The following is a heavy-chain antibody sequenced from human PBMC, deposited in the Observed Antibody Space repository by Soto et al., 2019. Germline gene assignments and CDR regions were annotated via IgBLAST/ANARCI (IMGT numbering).Heavy chain of an antibody. D-gene: IGHD4-17*01. J-gene: IGHJ4*02. CDR2: IYYNGDT. CDR1: GGPFSSGGYY. Sequence: SETLSLTCTVSGGPFSSGGYYWSWIRQEPGKGLEWIGYIYYNGDTSYNPSLKSRVTISADTSKTQFSLKLSSVTAADTAVYYCPRGASTVSSVFDYWGQGMLVTVSS. V-gene: IGHV4-31*03. CDR3: PRGASTVSSVFDY.